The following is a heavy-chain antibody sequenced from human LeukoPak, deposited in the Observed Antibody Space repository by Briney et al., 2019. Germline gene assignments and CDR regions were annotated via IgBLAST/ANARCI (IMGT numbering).Heavy chain of an antibody. CDR3: ARGIGSTTVTTLEYYFDY. CDR1: GYTFTSYD. D-gene: IGHD4-17*01. V-gene: IGHV1-8*01. J-gene: IGHJ4*02. CDR2: MNPNSGNT. Sequence: ASVKVSCKASGYTFTSYDINWVRQATGQGLDWMGWMNPNSGNTGYVQKFQGRVTMTRNTSISTAYMEQSSLRSEDTAVYYCARGIGSTTVTTLEYYFDYWGQGTLVTVSS.